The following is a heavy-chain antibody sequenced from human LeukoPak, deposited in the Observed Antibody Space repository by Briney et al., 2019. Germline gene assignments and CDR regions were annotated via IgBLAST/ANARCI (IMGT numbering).Heavy chain of an antibody. CDR3: AAAEMATISY. CDR1: GFTFSSYG. J-gene: IGHJ4*02. V-gene: IGHV3-33*01. Sequence: GGSLRPSCAASGFTFSSYGMHWVRQAPGKGLEWVAVIWYDGSNKYYADSVKGRFTISRDNSKNTLYLQMNSLRAEDTAVYYCAAAEMATISYWGQGTLVTVSS. CDR2: IWYDGSNK. D-gene: IGHD5-24*01.